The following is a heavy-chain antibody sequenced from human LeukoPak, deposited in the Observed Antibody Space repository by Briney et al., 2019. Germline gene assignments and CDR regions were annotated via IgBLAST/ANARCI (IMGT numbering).Heavy chain of an antibody. CDR2: ISAYNGNT. Sequence: EASVKVSCKASGYTFTSYGISWVRQAPGQGLEWMGWISAYNGNTNYAQKFQGRVTMTRNTSISTAYMELSSLRSEDTAVYYCARAYYGSGSYPPGYWGQGTLVTVSS. J-gene: IGHJ4*02. CDR3: ARAYYGSGSYPPGY. CDR1: GYTFTSYG. D-gene: IGHD3-10*01. V-gene: IGHV1-18*01.